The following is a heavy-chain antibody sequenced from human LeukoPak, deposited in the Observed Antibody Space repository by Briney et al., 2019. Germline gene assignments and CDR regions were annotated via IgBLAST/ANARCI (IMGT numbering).Heavy chain of an antibody. J-gene: IGHJ6*03. CDR1: GGSISSGTYY. D-gene: IGHD6-6*01. V-gene: IGHV4-61*02. CDR2: MYPSGSS. Sequence: PSQTLSLTCTVSGGSISSGTYYWGWIRQPAGKGLEWIGRMYPSGSSNYNPSLKSRVTISLDTSKNQFSLNLSSVTAADTAMYYCARGESSSSALYYYYYYMDVWGKGTTVTVSS. CDR3: ARGESSSSALYYYYYYMDV.